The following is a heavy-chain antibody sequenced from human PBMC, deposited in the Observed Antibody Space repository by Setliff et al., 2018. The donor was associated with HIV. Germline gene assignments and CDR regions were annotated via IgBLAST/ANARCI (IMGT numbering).Heavy chain of an antibody. CDR1: GYTFTSFG. D-gene: IGHD6-13*01. V-gene: IGHV1-18*01. Sequence: ASVKVSCKASGYTFTSFGISWVRQAPGQGLEWMGRISAYNVTHYAQHLQGRVTMTTDTSTSTAYMELRSLRSDDTAVYYCVRDRWKEQLVEGWFDPWGQGTLVTVSS. CDR3: VRDRWKEQLVEGWFDP. J-gene: IGHJ5*02. CDR2: ISAYNVT.